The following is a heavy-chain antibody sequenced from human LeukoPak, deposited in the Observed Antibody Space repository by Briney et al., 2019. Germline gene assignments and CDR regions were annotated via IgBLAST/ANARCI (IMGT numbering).Heavy chain of an antibody. CDR1: GYTFASYD. J-gene: IGHJ5*02. CDR3: ARAYGDYGDNWFDP. D-gene: IGHD4-17*01. Sequence: ASVKVSCKASGYTFASYDINWVRQATGQGLEWMGWMNPNSGNTGYAQKFQGRVTMTRNTSISTAYMELSSLRSEDTAVYYCARAYGDYGDNWFDPWGQGTLVTVSS. V-gene: IGHV1-8*01. CDR2: MNPNSGNT.